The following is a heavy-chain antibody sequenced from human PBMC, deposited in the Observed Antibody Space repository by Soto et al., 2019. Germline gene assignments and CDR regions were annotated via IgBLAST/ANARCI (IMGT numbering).Heavy chain of an antibody. CDR3: ARPRGHTSGFFEN. V-gene: IGHV4-61*01. Sequence: QVQLQESGPGLTRPSETLSLTCTVSGDSVSNGFYYWTWIRQSPVKGLEWIGNIYYSGSTEYNPSLTSRVSISIDMSKNQLSLTLTSVTAADSAVYFCARPRGHTSGFFENWGQGTTVTVSS. CDR1: GDSVSNGFYY. CDR2: IYYSGST. D-gene: IGHD5-18*01. J-gene: IGHJ3*02.